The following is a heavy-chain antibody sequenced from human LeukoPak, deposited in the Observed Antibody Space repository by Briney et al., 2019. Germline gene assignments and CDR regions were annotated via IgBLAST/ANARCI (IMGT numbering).Heavy chain of an antibody. CDR2: ISYDGSNK. Sequence: GGSLRLSCAASGFTFSSYAMHWVRQAPGKGLEWVAVISYDGSNKYHADSVKGRFTISRDNSKNTLYLQMNSLRAEDTAVYYCARERTRHSGSYSYYFDYWGQGTLVTVSS. V-gene: IGHV3-30-3*01. CDR3: ARERTRHSGSYSYYFDY. D-gene: IGHD1-26*01. CDR1: GFTFSSYA. J-gene: IGHJ4*02.